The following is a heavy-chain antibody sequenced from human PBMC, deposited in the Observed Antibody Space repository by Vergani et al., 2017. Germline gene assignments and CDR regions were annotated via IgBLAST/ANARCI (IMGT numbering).Heavy chain of an antibody. CDR2: ISGSGGST. Sequence: EVQLLESGGGLVQPGGSLRLSCAASGFTFSSYAMSWVRQAPGKGLEWVSAISGSGGSTYYADSVKGRFTISRDNAKNSLYLQMNSLRAEDTALYYCAKVGAAGDAFDIWGQGTMVTVSS. CDR1: GFTFSSYA. J-gene: IGHJ3*02. D-gene: IGHD6-13*01. V-gene: IGHV3-23*01. CDR3: AKVGAAGDAFDI.